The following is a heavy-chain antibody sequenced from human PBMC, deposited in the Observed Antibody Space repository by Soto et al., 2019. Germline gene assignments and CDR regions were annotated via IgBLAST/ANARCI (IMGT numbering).Heavy chain of an antibody. CDR3: AKARTASAPSVF. CDR1: GGTFTNYI. J-gene: IGHJ1*01. V-gene: IGHV1-69*02. D-gene: IGHD3-3*01. Sequence: QVQLVQSGAEMKRPESSVKVSCETSGGTFTNYIFSWVRQAPGQGLEWMGWIIPVLNIAKYAQKFQGRINITADQSTNTAYLELCSLRSEDTAIYFCAKARTASAPSVFWGQGTLVTVSS. CDR2: IIPVLNIA.